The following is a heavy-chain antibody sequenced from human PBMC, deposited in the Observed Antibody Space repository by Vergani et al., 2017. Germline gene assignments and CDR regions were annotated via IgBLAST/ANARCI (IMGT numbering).Heavy chain of an antibody. CDR3: ARGIVVVMAFDI. CDR2: IYYSGST. J-gene: IGHJ3*02. Sequence: QVQLQESGPGLVKPSQTLSLTCTVSCGSISSGGYYWSWIRQHPGKGLEWIGYIYYSGSTYYNPSLKSRVTISVDTSKNQFSLKLSSVTAADTAVYYCARGIVVVMAFDIWGQGTMVTVSS. V-gene: IGHV4-31*03. D-gene: IGHD2-21*01. CDR1: CGSISSGGYY.